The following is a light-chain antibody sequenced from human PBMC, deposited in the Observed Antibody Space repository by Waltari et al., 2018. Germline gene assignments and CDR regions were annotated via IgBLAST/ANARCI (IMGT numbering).Light chain of an antibody. J-gene: IGKJ1*01. CDR2: WAS. CDR3: QQRDNRAWT. Sequence: DIVMTQSPDSLAVSLGERATINCKSSQSVLYRSSNRNYLAWYQQKSGQPPKLLIYWASTRESGVPDRFSGSGSGTDFTLTISSLQAEDVAVYYCQQRDNRAWTFGQGTKVEIK. V-gene: IGKV4-1*01. CDR1: QSVLYRSSNRNY.